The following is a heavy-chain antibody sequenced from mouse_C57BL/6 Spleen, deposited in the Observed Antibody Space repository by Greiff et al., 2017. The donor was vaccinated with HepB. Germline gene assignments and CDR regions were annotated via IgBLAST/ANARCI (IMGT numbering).Heavy chain of an antibody. D-gene: IGHD2-4*01. V-gene: IGHV5-16*01. J-gene: IGHJ2*01. Sequence: EVKLVESEGGLVQPGSSMKLSCTASGFTFSDYYMAWVRQVPEKGLEWVANINYDGSSTYYLDSLKSRFIISRDNAKNILYLQMSSLKSEDTATYYCARARRNDYDYFDYWGQGTTLTVSS. CDR2: INYDGSST. CDR3: ARARRNDYDYFDY. CDR1: GFTFSDYY.